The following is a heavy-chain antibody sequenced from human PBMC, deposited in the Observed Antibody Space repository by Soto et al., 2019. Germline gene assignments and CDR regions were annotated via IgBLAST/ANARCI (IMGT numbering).Heavy chain of an antibody. D-gene: IGHD3-16*01. CDR1: GDSVSSNSAA. Sequence: PSETLSLTCAISGDSVSSNSAAWNWIRQSPSRGLEWLGRTYYKSTWYNDYAIFVKGRTDIISDTSANQFSLHLSSVTPEDTAVYYCARVSFKSPTLITPYYYSGMDVWGQGTTVTVSS. CDR2: TYYKSTWYN. J-gene: IGHJ6*02. CDR3: ARVSFKSPTLITPYYYSGMDV. V-gene: IGHV6-1*01.